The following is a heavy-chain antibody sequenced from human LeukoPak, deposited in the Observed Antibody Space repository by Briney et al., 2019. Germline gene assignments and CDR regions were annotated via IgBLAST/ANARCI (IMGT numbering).Heavy chain of an antibody. CDR3: ARSGAGSSGFDY. V-gene: IGHV4-61*02. CDR1: GGSISSGSYY. D-gene: IGHD3-22*01. Sequence: PSETLSLTCTVSGGSISSGSYYWSWIRQPAGKGLEWIGRIYTSGSTNYNPSLKSRVTISVDTSKNQFSLKLSSVTVADTAVYYCARSGAGSSGFDYWGQGTLVTVSS. CDR2: IYTSGST. J-gene: IGHJ4*02.